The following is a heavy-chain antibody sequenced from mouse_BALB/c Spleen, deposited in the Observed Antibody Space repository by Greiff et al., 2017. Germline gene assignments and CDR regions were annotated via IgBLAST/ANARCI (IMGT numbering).Heavy chain of an antibody. CDR3: AREDYGSTFAY. D-gene: IGHD1-1*01. CDR1: GYSFTSYY. V-gene: IGHV1S135*01. CDR2: IDPFNGGT. Sequence: VQLQQSGPELMKPGASVKISCKASGYSFTSYYMHWVKQSHGKSLEWIGYIDPFNGGTSYNQKFKGKATLTVDKSSSTAYMHLSSLTSEDSAVYYCAREDYGSTFAYWGQGTLVPVSA. J-gene: IGHJ3*01.